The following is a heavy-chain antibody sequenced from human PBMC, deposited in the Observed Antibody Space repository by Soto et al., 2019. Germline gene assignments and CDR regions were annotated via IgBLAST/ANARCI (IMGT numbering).Heavy chain of an antibody. V-gene: IGHV3-30*18. CDR3: AKDRHGSSGIEAYYFDY. CDR2: ISYDGSNK. CDR1: GFTFSSYG. J-gene: IGHJ4*02. Sequence: VQLVESGGGVVQPGRSLRLSCAASGFTFSSYGMHWVRQAPGKGLEWVAVISYDGSNKYYADSVKGRFTISRDNSKNTLYLQMNSLRAEDTAVYYCAKDRHGSSGIEAYYFDYWGQGTLVTVSS. D-gene: IGHD3-10*01.